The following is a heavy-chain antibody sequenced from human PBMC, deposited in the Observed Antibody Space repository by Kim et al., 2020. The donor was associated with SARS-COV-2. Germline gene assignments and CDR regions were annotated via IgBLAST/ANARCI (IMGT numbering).Heavy chain of an antibody. CDR3: ARDSPGGSYKHFDY. D-gene: IGHD1-26*01. V-gene: IGHV1-46*01. J-gene: IGHJ4*02. Sequence: QKFQGRVTMTRDTSTSTVYMELSSLRSEDTAVYYCARDSPGGSYKHFDYWGQGTLVTVSS.